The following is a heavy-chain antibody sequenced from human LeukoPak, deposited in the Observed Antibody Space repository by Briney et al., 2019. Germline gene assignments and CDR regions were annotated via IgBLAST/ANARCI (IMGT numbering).Heavy chain of an antibody. CDR3: ARALGSGSY. Sequence: GGSLRLSCAASGFTFSSYAMSWVRQAPGKGLEWVANIKQDGSEKYYVDSVKGRFTISRDNAKNSLYLQMNSLRAEDTAVYYCARALGSGSYWGQGILVTVSS. J-gene: IGHJ4*02. V-gene: IGHV3-7*03. CDR1: GFTFSSYA. CDR2: IKQDGSEK. D-gene: IGHD3-10*02.